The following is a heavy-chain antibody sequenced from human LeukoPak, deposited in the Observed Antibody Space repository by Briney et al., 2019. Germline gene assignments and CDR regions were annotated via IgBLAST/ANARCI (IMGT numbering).Heavy chain of an antibody. CDR1: GYSFPSYW. D-gene: IGHD2-15*01. CDR3: ARHYCSGGSCYSVDY. V-gene: IGHV5-51*01. Sequence: GESLKISCKGSGYSFPSYWIGWVRQMPGKGLEWMGIIFPGDSETIYSPSFQGQVTISADKSLSTAYLQWTSLKASDSAMYYCARHYCSGGSCYSVDYWGQGTLVTVSS. J-gene: IGHJ4*02. CDR2: IFPGDSET.